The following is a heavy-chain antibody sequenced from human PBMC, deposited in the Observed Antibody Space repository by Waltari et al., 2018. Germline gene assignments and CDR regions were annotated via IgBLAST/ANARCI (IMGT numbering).Heavy chain of an antibody. J-gene: IGHJ2*01. V-gene: IGHV4-59*01. CDR2: ISYSGTT. CDR3: ASIRPGGWYFDL. CDR1: GCSISDYY. D-gene: IGHD2-15*01. Sequence: QVQLQESGSGLAKPSETLSLTCTVSGCSISDYYWSWIRQPPGKRLEYIGYISYSGTTDHNPSLKSRVTFSLDTSKNQFSLKLSSVTAADTAVYYCASIRPGGWYFDLWGRGTLVTVSS.